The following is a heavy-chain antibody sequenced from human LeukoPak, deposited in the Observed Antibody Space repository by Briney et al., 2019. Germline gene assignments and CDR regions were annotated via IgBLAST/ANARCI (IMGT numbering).Heavy chain of an antibody. V-gene: IGHV3-23*01. J-gene: IGHJ3*02. Sequence: GGSLRLSCAASGFTFSSYAMSWVRQAPVKGLEWVSAISGSGGSTYYADSVKGRFTISRDNSKNTLYLQMNSLRAEDTAVYYCAKPQSYGDTTPDAFDIWGQGTMVTVSS. CDR2: ISGSGGST. D-gene: IGHD1-26*01. CDR1: GFTFSSYA. CDR3: AKPQSYGDTTPDAFDI.